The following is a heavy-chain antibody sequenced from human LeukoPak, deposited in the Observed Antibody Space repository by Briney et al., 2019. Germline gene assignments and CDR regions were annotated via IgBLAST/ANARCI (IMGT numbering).Heavy chain of an antibody. V-gene: IGHV3-11*06. CDR3: ARMGYYYSIPTFFDY. D-gene: IGHD3-22*01. J-gene: IGHJ4*02. Sequence: PGGSLRLSCAASGFTFSDYYMSWIRQAPGEGLEWVSYISSSSSYTNYAGSVKGRFTISRDSAKNSLYLQMNSLRAEDTAVYYCARMGYYYSIPTFFDYWGQGTLVTVSS. CDR1: GFTFSDYY. CDR2: ISSSSSYT.